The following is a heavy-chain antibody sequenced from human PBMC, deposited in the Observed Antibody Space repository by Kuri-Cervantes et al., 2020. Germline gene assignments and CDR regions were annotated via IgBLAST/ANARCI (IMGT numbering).Heavy chain of an antibody. CDR1: GFTFSSYG. Sequence: GGSLRLSCAASGFTFSSYGMHWVRQAPGKGLEWVAVISNDGNNKYYADSVKGRFTISRDNSKNTLYLQLNSLRAEDTAVYYCAKDMADSSGWFFDYWGQGTLVTVSS. CDR2: ISNDGNNK. CDR3: AKDMADSSGWFFDY. D-gene: IGHD6-19*01. J-gene: IGHJ4*02. V-gene: IGHV3-30*18.